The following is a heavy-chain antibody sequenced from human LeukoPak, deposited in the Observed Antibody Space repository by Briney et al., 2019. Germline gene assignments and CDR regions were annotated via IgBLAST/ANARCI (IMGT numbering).Heavy chain of an antibody. Sequence: PGGSLRLSYAASGFTFGDFAMHWVRQVPGKGLEWVSVISWNSVNIGYADSVKGRFTISRDNAESSLYLQMDSLRPEDTALYYCAKDRYCGRTSCSGGLDSWGRGTLVTVSS. J-gene: IGHJ4*02. CDR3: AKDRYCGRTSCSGGLDS. V-gene: IGHV3-9*01. D-gene: IGHD2-2*01. CDR1: GFTFGDFA. CDR2: ISWNSVNI.